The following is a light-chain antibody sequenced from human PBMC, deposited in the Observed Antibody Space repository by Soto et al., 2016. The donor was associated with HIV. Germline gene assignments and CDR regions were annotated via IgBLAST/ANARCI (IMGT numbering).Light chain of an antibody. CDR3: QVWDSSTYHWI. V-gene: IGLV3-21*03. CDR2: NDR. CDR1: NIGSKS. Sequence: SYVLTQPPSVSVAPGKTARITCGGENIGSKSVHWYQQKPGQAPVLVVYNDRGRPSGISERFSGSNSGNTATLTISRVETGDEADYYCQVWDSSTYHWIFGGGTKLSVL. J-gene: IGLJ2*01.